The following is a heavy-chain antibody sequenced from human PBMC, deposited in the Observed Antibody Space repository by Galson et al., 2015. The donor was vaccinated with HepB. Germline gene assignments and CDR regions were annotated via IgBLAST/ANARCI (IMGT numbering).Heavy chain of an antibody. CDR2: ITPGNGHT. D-gene: IGHD2-2*01. V-gene: IGHV1-3*01. J-gene: IGHJ4*02. CDR3: ARAMQYCSSTSCSDYCDY. CDR1: GYIFTTYA. Sequence: SVKVSCKASGYIFTTYAIYWVRQAPGQRLEWMGWITPGNGHTKYSQKFQGRVTITRDTSASTAYMELSSLRSEDTAVYYCARAMQYCSSTSCSDYCDYWGQGTLVTVSS.